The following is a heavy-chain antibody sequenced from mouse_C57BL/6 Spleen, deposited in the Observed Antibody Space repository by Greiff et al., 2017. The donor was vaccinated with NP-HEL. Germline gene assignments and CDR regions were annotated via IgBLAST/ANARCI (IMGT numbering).Heavy chain of an antibody. CDR1: GYTFTSYW. D-gene: IGHD3-3*01. J-gene: IGHJ1*03. CDR2: IHPNSGST. V-gene: IGHV1-64*01. Sequence: QVQLQQPGAELVKPGASVKLSCKASGYTFTSYWMHWVKQRPGQGLEWIGMIHPNSGSTNYNEKFKSKATLTVDKSSSTAYMQNSSLTSEDSAVYACAILGAGYWYFDVWGTGTTVTVSS. CDR3: AILGAGYWYFDV.